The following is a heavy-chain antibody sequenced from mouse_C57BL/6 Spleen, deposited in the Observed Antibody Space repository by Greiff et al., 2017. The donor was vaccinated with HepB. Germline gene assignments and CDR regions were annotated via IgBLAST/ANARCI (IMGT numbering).Heavy chain of an antibody. V-gene: IGHV2-3*01. CDR3: AKQGNYDYDAWFAY. Sequence: VKLMESGPGLVAPSQSLSITCTVSGFSLTSYGVSWVRQPPGKGLEWLGVIWGDGSTNYHSALISRLSISKDNSKSQVFLKLNSLQTDDTATYYCAKQGNYDYDAWFAYWGQGTLVTVSA. J-gene: IGHJ3*01. D-gene: IGHD2-4*01. CDR1: GFSLTSYG. CDR2: IWGDGST.